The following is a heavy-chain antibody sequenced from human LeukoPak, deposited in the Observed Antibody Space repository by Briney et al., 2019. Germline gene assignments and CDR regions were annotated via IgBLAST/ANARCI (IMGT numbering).Heavy chain of an antibody. V-gene: IGHV4-31*03. D-gene: IGHD6-13*01. J-gene: IGHJ4*02. Sequence: SQTLSLTCTVSGGSISSGGYYWSWTRQHPGKGLEWIGYIYYSGSTYYNPSLKSRVTISVDTSKNQFSLKLSSVTAADTAVYYCARVVAAAGYDWGQGTLVTVSS. CDR2: IYYSGST. CDR1: GGSISSGGYY. CDR3: ARVVAAAGYD.